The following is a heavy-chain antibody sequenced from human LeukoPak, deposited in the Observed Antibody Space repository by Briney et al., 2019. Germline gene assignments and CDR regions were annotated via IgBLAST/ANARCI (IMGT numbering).Heavy chain of an antibody. D-gene: IGHD4-17*01. Sequence: PGGSLRLSCAASGFTFSSYEMNWVRQAAGKGLEWVAYISSSGSHIYYADSVKGRFTISRDNAKDSLYLQMNSLRAEDTAVYYCARLSGDYIGYFDYWGQGTLVTVSS. CDR1: GFTFSSYE. J-gene: IGHJ4*02. CDR2: ISSSGSHI. V-gene: IGHV3-48*03. CDR3: ARLSGDYIGYFDY.